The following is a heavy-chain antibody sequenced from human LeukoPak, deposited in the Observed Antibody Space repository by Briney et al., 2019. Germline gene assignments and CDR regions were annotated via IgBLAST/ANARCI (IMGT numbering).Heavy chain of an antibody. V-gene: IGHV3-21*01. D-gene: IGHD2-21*02. Sequence: PGGSLRLSCATSGFTFSAYSMSWVRQAPGKGLEWVSSISSSSYYIYYADSVKGRFTISRDNAKNSLYLQMNSLRAEDTAVYYCASRDPSERYYVMDVWGQGTTVTVSS. CDR2: ISSSSYYI. CDR3: ASRDPSERYYVMDV. CDR1: GFTFSAYS. J-gene: IGHJ6*02.